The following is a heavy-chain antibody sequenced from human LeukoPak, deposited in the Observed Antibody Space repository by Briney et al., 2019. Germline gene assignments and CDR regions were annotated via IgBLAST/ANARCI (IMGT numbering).Heavy chain of an antibody. J-gene: IGHJ4*02. CDR2: ISNSGSTI. D-gene: IGHD5-18*01. CDR3: TRTLASSYGYGNY. V-gene: IGHV3-48*03. Sequence: GGSLRLSCAASGFTFSSYEMNWVRQAPGKGLEWVSYISNSGSTIYYADSVKGRFTISRDNAKSSLYLQMNSLRAEDTAVYYCTRTLASSYGYGNYWGQGTLVIVSS. CDR1: GFTFSSYE.